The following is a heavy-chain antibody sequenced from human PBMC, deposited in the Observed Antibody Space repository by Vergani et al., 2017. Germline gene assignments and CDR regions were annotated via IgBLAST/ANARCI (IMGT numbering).Heavy chain of an antibody. Sequence: EVQLVESGGGLVKPGGSLRLSCAASGFTFSSYSMNWVRQAPGKGLEWVSSISSSSSYIYYADSVKGRFTISRDNAKNSLYLQMNSLRAEETAVYYCAGEKDYYDSSGYYNDAFDIWGQGTMVTVSS. CDR1: GFTFSSYS. V-gene: IGHV3-21*01. CDR3: AGEKDYYDSSGYYNDAFDI. D-gene: IGHD3-22*01. CDR2: ISSSSSYI. J-gene: IGHJ3*02.